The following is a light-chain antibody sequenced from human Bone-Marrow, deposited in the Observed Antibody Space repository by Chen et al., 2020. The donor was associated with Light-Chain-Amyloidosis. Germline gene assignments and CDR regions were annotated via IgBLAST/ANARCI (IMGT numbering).Light chain of an antibody. CDR3: QSYQGSSQGV. J-gene: IGLJ3*02. Sequence: NFMLTQPHSVSESPGKTVIISCTRSSGSIATNYVQWYQQRPGSSPTTVIYEDDQRPPGVPDRFSGSIDRSSNSASLSISGLNTEDEADYYCQSYQGSSQGVFGGGTKLTVL. CDR2: EDD. CDR1: SGSIATNY. V-gene: IGLV6-57*01.